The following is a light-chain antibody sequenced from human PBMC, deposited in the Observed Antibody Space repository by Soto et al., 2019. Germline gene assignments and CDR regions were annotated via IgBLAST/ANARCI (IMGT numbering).Light chain of an antibody. J-gene: IGLJ1*01. V-gene: IGLV1-44*01. CDR3: AAWDDSLNGYV. CDR2: SDN. CDR1: SSNIGSNT. Sequence: SVLTQPPSASGTPGQRVTISCSGSSSNIGSNTVNWYQHLPGTAPKVLIYSDNQRPSGVPDRFSGSKSGTSASLAISGLQSEDEADYYCAAWDDSLNGYVFGSGTKVTVL.